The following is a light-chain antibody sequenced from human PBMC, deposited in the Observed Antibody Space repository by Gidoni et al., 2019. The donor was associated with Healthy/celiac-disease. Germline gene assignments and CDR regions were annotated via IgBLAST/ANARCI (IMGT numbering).Light chain of an antibody. CDR1: QSISSY. Sequence: DIQMTQSPSSLSASVGDRVTITCRARQSISSYVNWYQQKPGKAPKLLIYAATSLQSGVPSRFSGSGSGTDFTLTSSSLQPEDFATYYCQQSYSTPRTFXXXTKLEIK. CDR3: QQSYSTPRT. CDR2: AAT. V-gene: IGKV1-39*01. J-gene: IGKJ2*01.